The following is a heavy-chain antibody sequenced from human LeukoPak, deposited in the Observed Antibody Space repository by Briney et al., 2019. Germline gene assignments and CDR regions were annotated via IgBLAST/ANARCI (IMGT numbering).Heavy chain of an antibody. D-gene: IGHD3-10*01. CDR3: ARDLEGSGSFYRPSYDY. CDR2: ISSSRTT. J-gene: IGHJ4*02. V-gene: IGHV3-48*01. CDR1: GFPFSSYS. Sequence: GSLRLSCAASGFPFSSYSMNWVRQAPGEGLEWVSYISSSRTTSYADSVKGRFTISRDNAKNSLYLQMNSLRAEDTAVYYCARDLEGSGSFYRPSYDYWGQGTLVTVSS.